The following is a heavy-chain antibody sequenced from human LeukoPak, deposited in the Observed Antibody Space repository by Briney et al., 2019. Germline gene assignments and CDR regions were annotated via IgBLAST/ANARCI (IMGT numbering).Heavy chain of an antibody. CDR2: ISGNSNTI. CDR1: GFTFSNYE. D-gene: IGHD6-19*01. Sequence: GGSLRLSCAASGFTFSNYEMNWVRQAPGKGLEWLSYISGNSNTIYYADSVKGRFTISRDNAKNSLYLQMNSLRAEDTAVYYCARDQRAAVAGTDYWGQGTLVTVSS. CDR3: ARDQRAAVAGTDY. J-gene: IGHJ4*02. V-gene: IGHV3-48*03.